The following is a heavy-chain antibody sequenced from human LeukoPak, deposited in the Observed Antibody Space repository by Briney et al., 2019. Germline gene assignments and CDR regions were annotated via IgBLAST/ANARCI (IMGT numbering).Heavy chain of an antibody. D-gene: IGHD6-6*01. CDR3: AKPYSSSSLYFQH. J-gene: IGHJ1*01. CDR2: IRYDGSNK. Sequence: PGGSLRLSCAASGFTFSSYGMHWVRQAPGKGLEWVAFIRYDGSNKYYADSVKGRFTISRDNSKNTLYLQMNSLRAEDTAVYYCAKPYSSSSLYFQHWGQGTLVTVSS. CDR1: GFTFSSYG. V-gene: IGHV3-30*02.